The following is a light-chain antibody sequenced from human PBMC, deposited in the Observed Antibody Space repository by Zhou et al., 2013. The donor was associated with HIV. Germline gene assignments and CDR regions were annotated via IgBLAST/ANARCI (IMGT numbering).Light chain of an antibody. Sequence: EIVLTQSPATLSVSPGERATLSCRASQSVSTFLAWYQQKPGQAPRLLIYDTSNRATGIPARFGGSGSGTDFTLTIGSLEPEDFAVYYCQQRSNWPLTFGGGTKVE. CDR1: QSVSTF. V-gene: IGKV3-11*01. CDR3: QQRSNWPLT. J-gene: IGKJ4*01. CDR2: DTS.